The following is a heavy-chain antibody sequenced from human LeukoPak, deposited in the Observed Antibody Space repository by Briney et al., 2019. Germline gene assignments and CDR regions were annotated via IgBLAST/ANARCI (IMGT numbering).Heavy chain of an antibody. CDR2: IFSDGST. V-gene: IGHV3-53*04. J-gene: IGHJ4*02. CDR3: ARDATSVTPRD. D-gene: IGHD4-17*01. Sequence: GGSLRLSCAVSGLTVSSSYMTWVRQALGKGLERLSVIFSDGSTFYADSVKGRFTISRHNSENTLYLQMNSLRTDDTAVYFCARDATSVTPRDWGQGTLVTVSS. CDR1: GLTVSSSY.